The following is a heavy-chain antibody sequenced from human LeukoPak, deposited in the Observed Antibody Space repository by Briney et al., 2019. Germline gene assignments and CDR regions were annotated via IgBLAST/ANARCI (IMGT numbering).Heavy chain of an antibody. CDR2: ISYDGSNK. J-gene: IGHJ5*01. V-gene: IGHV3-30-3*01. Sequence: GGSLRLSCAASGFTFSSYAMHWVRQAPGKGLEWVAVISYDGSNKYYADSVKGRFTISRDNSKNTLYLEMNSLRAEDTAVYYCARDRAVSWFDSWGLGTLVTVSS. CDR1: GFTFSSYA. CDR3: ARDRAVSWFDS. D-gene: IGHD3-10*01.